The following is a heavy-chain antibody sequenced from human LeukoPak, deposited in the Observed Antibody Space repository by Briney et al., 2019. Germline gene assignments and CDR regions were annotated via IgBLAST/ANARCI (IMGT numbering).Heavy chain of an antibody. CDR1: GFTFSSYG. V-gene: IGHV3-30*02. Sequence: GGSLRLSCAAPGFTFSSYGMHWVRKAPGKGLEWVAFIRYDGSNKYYADSVKGRFTISRDNSKNTLYLQMNSLRAEDTAVYYCAKQYDFWSGYYFDYWGQGTLVTVSS. D-gene: IGHD3-3*01. CDR3: AKQYDFWSGYYFDY. CDR2: IRYDGSNK. J-gene: IGHJ4*02.